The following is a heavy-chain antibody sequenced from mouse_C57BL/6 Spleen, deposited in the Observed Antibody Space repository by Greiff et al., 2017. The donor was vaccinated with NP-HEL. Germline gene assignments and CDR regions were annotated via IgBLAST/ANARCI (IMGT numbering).Heavy chain of an antibody. J-gene: IGHJ4*01. Sequence: VQLQQSGAELVKPGASVKMSCKASGYTFTTYPIEWMKQNHGKSLEWIGNFHPYNDDTKYNEKFKGKATLTVEKSSSTVYLELSRLTSDDSAVYYSALSHNSNYAMDYWGQGTSVTVSS. V-gene: IGHV1-47*01. D-gene: IGHD2-5*01. CDR3: ALSHNSNYAMDY. CDR1: GYTFTTYP. CDR2: FHPYNDDT.